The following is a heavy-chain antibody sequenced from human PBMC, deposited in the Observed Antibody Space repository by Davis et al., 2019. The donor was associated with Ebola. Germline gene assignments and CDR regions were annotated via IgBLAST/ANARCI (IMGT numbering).Heavy chain of an antibody. CDR1: GFTFSSYA. J-gene: IGHJ4*02. D-gene: IGHD3-10*01. CDR2: INGSGGST. CDR3: ARDRLLLWFREWGHFDY. V-gene: IGHV3-23*01. Sequence: GGSLRLSCAASGFTFSSYAMSWVRQAPGKGLEWVSAINGSGGSTYYADSVKGRFTISRDNAKNSLYLQMNSLRDEDTAVYYCARDRLLLWFREWGHFDYWGQGTLVTVSS.